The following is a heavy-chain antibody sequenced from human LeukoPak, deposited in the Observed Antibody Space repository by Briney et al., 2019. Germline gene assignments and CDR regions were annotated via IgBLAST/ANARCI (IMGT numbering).Heavy chain of an antibody. Sequence: GGSLRLACAASGFTFSNYGMHWVRQAPGKGLEWVAFIRYDGSNKNYADSVKGRFTISRDNSKNTLYLQMSSLRTEDTAVYYCARAWGDGHYFDYWGQGTLVTVSS. V-gene: IGHV3-30*02. D-gene: IGHD2-21*02. CDR3: ARAWGDGHYFDY. CDR1: GFTFSNYG. J-gene: IGHJ4*02. CDR2: IRYDGSNK.